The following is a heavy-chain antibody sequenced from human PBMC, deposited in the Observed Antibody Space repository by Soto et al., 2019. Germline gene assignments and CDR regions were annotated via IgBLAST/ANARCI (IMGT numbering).Heavy chain of an antibody. J-gene: IGHJ1*01. CDR2: ISYDGSNK. CDR1: GFTFSSYG. CDR3: AKDRDSYYYDSSGYLAQGYFQH. V-gene: IGHV3-30*18. Sequence: QVQLVESGGGVVQPGRSLRLSCAASGFTFSSYGMHWVRQAPGKGLEWVAVISYDGSNKYYADSVKGRFTISRDNSKNTLYLQMNSLRDEDTAVYYCAKDRDSYYYDSSGYLAQGYFQHWGQGTLVTASS. D-gene: IGHD3-22*01.